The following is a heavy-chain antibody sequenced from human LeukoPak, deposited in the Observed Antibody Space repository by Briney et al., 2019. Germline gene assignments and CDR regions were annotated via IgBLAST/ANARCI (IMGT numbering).Heavy chain of an antibody. J-gene: IGHJ1*01. V-gene: IGHV4-59*01. D-gene: IGHD2-15*01. CDR1: GGSISSYY. Sequence: PSETLSLTCTVSGGSISSYYWSWIRQPPGKGLEWIGYIYYSGSTNYNPSLKSRVTISVDTSKNQFSLKLSSVTAADTAVYYCARAPRYCSGGSCYPEYFQHWGQGTLVTVSP. CDR2: IYYSGST. CDR3: ARAPRYCSGGSCYPEYFQH.